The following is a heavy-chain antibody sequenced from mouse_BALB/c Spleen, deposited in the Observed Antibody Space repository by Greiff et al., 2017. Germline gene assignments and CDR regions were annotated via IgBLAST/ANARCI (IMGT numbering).Heavy chain of an antibody. D-gene: IGHD1-1*01. Sequence: EVQLVESGPELVKPWASVKISCKASGYSFTGYFMNWVKQSHGKSLEWIGRINPYNGDTFYNQKFKGKATLTVDKSSSTAHMELLSLTSEDSAVYYCGRIYYGSSYDWYFDVWGAGTTVTVSS. J-gene: IGHJ1*01. CDR3: GRIYYGSSYDWYFDV. V-gene: IGHV1-37*01. CDR1: GYSFTGYF. CDR2: INPYNGDT.